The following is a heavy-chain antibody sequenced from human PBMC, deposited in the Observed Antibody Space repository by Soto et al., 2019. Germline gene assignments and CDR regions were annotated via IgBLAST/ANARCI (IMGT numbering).Heavy chain of an antibody. CDR3: ARNSGYAFDY. D-gene: IGHD5-12*01. CDR2: ISSNGGST. V-gene: IGHV3-64*01. J-gene: IGHJ4*02. Sequence: EVQLVESGGGLVQPGGSRGLPVQPPGFTLIGFVLHGSRQAPGKGREYVSVISSNGGSTYYANSVKGRFTISRDNSKNTLYLQMGSLRAEDMAVYYCARNSGYAFDYWSQGTLVTVSS. CDR1: GFTLIGFV.